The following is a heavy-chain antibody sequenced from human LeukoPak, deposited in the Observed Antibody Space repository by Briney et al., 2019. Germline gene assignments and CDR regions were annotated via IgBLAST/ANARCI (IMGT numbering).Heavy chain of an antibody. CDR3: AELGITMIGGV. CDR2: ISSGSTYI. J-gene: IGHJ6*04. V-gene: IGHV3-21*01. D-gene: IGHD3-10*02. CDR1: EFTFSTYS. Sequence: GGSLRLSCAASEFTFSTYSMNWVRQAPGKGLEWVSSISSGSTYIYYADSVEGRFTISRDNAKNSLYLQMNSLRAEDTAVYYCAELGITMIGGVWGKGTTVTISS.